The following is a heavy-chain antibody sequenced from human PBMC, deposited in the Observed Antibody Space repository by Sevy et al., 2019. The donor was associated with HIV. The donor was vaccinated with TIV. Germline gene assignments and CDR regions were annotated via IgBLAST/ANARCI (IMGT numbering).Heavy chain of an antibody. V-gene: IGHV1-18*01. CDR2: IGVYNGNA. CDR3: ARVPTYYYGSATYFDH. Sequence: ASVKVSCKTSGYAFMSYGVTWVRQAPGQGLECMGWIGVYNGNANSAQKFRDRVTMTTDTSTSTAHMELTNLRSDDTAVYYCARVPTYYYGSATYFDHWGQGTLVTVSS. CDR1: GYAFMSYG. J-gene: IGHJ4*02. D-gene: IGHD3-10*01.